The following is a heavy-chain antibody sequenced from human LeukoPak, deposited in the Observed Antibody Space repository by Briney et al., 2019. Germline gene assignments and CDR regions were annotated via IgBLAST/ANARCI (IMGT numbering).Heavy chain of an antibody. Sequence: GSLRLSCAASGFTFSSYSMNWVRQAPGKGLEWVSSISSSSSYIYYADSVKGRFTISRDNAKNSLYLQMNSLRAEDTAVYYCARDAGYSYGSGWYFDLWGRGTLVTVSS. CDR2: ISSSSSYI. CDR3: ARDAGYSYGSGWYFDL. D-gene: IGHD5-18*01. CDR1: GFTFSSYS. V-gene: IGHV3-21*01. J-gene: IGHJ2*01.